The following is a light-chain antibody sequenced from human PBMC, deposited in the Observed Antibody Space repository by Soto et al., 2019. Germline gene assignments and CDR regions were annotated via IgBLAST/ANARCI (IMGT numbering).Light chain of an antibody. CDR3: QADNSSPHMYT. J-gene: IGKJ2*01. CDR1: QSVSSSY. CDR2: GAS. Sequence: EIVLTQSPGTLSLSPGERATLSCRASQSVSSSYLVWYQQKPGQAPRLLNYGASSRATGIPDRFSGSGSGTDCTLTFTSLEAESFAVTCCQADNSSPHMYTFGQGTKMEIK. V-gene: IGKV3-20*01.